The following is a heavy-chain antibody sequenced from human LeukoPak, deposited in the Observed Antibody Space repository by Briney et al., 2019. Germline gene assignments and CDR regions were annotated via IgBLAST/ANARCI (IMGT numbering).Heavy chain of an antibody. V-gene: IGHV3-48*02. CDR1: GCTFRQYS. CDR2: ITASGTAM. D-gene: IGHD1-26*01. Sequence: SGGFLRLSCAASGCTFRQYSINWVRKAPWKGLEWVSHITASGTAMFYADSVKGRFTISRDNAKNSLYLQMNSLRDEDTAVYYCASSGSYRLDYWGQGTLVTVSS. J-gene: IGHJ4*02. CDR3: ASSGSYRLDY.